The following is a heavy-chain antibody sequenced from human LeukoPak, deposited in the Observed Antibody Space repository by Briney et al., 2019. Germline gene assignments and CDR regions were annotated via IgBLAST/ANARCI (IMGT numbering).Heavy chain of an antibody. J-gene: IGHJ4*02. CDR1: GFTFDDYA. CDR2: ISWNSGNI. Sequence: GGSLRLSCAASGFTFDDYAMHWVRQAPGKGLEWVSGISWNSGNIGYADSVKGRFTISRDNSKNILYLQMGSLRTEDMAVYYCARPSGYCSGGSCFPFDCWGQGTLVTVSS. V-gene: IGHV3-9*03. CDR3: ARPSGYCSGGSCFPFDC. D-gene: IGHD2-15*01.